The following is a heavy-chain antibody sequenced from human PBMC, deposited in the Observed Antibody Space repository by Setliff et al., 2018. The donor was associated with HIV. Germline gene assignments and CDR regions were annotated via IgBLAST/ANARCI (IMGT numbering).Heavy chain of an antibody. Sequence: GESLKISCQASGYSFTTLWIAWVRQMPGKGLEWMGMVFPDDSDTRYSPSFQGQVSMSADKSIYTAYLQWSSLKASDTAVYYCARSMRFKATTRLDFWGPGTLVTVSS. CDR1: GYSFTTLW. V-gene: IGHV5-51*01. CDR2: VFPDDSDT. D-gene: IGHD3-22*01. J-gene: IGHJ4*02. CDR3: ARSMRFKATTRLDF.